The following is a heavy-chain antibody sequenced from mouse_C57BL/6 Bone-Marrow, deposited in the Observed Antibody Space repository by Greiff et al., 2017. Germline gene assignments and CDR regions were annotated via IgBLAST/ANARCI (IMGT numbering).Heavy chain of an antibody. V-gene: IGHV1-9*01. Sequence: QVQLQQSGAELMKPGASVKLSCKATGYTFTGYWIEWVKQRPGHGLEWIGEILPGSGRTNYNEKFKGKATFTADTSSNTAYMPLSILTTEDSAIYYCAKGWLLRENAMDYWGQGTSVTVSA. J-gene: IGHJ4*01. CDR2: ILPGSGRT. D-gene: IGHD2-3*01. CDR1: GYTFTGYW. CDR3: AKGWLLRENAMDY.